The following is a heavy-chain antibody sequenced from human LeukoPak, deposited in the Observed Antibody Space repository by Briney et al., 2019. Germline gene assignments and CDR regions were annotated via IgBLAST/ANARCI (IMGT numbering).Heavy chain of an antibody. J-gene: IGHJ5*02. CDR2: IDSGGRT. Sequence: GGSLRLSCSASGFTVSANTMSWVRQAPAKGLEWVSGIDSGGRTYYTDSVKDRFSFSRDNSKNTVFLQMNSLRVEDAAVYYCARDVRLAGRSRWFDPWGQGTLVTVSS. CDR1: GFTVSANT. CDR3: ARDVRLAGRSRWFDP. V-gene: IGHV3-66*01. D-gene: IGHD6-6*01.